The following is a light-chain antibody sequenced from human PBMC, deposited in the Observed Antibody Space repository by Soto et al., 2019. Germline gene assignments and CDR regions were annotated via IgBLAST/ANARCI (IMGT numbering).Light chain of an antibody. Sequence: EIVMTQSPATLSVSPGQRATLSCRASQSISNNLAWYQQKPGQAPRLLIYGASTRATGIPVRFSGSGSGTDFTLTISRLEPEDFAIYYCQQYNSYSPWTFGQGTKVDI. J-gene: IGKJ1*01. CDR1: QSISNN. V-gene: IGKV3-15*01. CDR3: QQYNSYSPWT. CDR2: GAS.